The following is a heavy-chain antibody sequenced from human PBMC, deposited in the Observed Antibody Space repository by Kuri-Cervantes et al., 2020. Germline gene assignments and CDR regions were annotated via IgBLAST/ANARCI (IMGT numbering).Heavy chain of an antibody. CDR1: GYTFTSYY. Sequence: ASVNVSCKASGYTFTSYYMHWVRQAPGQGLEWMGIINPSGGSTSYAQKFQGRVTMTRDTSTSTVYMELSSLRTEDTAVYYCARMRTMVRLSREHYYYGMDVWGQGTTVTVSS. CDR3: ARMRTMVRLSREHYYYGMDV. J-gene: IGHJ6*02. CDR2: INPSGGST. V-gene: IGHV1-46*01. D-gene: IGHD3-10*01.